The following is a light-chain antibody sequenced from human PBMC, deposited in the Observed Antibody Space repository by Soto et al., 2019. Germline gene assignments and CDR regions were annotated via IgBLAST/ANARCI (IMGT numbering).Light chain of an antibody. Sequence: DIQMTQSPSPLSASVGDRVTITCRASQTIRTRLAWYQQKPGKAPKLLIYDASTLDSGVPSRFSGSGSETDFTLTISGLQPDDFATYYCQQYTTFSRAFGQGTKVEIK. CDR3: QQYTTFSRA. J-gene: IGKJ1*01. CDR2: DAS. CDR1: QTIRTR. V-gene: IGKV1-5*01.